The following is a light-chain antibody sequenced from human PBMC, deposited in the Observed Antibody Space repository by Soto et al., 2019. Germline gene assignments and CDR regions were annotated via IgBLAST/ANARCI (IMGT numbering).Light chain of an antibody. CDR1: SIDVGGYNY. CDR2: DVS. J-gene: IGLJ3*02. CDR3: SSYTSSSSNWV. V-gene: IGLV2-14*01. Sequence: QSARTQPASVSGSPGQSITISCTGTSIDVGGYNYVSGDQQHPGKAPKLMIYDVSTRPAGVSNRFSGSKSVNTASLTISGLQAEDESDYYCSSYTSSSSNWVFGGGPTLTVL.